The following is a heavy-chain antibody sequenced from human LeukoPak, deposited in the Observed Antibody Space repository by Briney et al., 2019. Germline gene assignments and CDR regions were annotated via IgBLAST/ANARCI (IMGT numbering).Heavy chain of an antibody. CDR1: GYTFTSYD. V-gene: IGHV1-8*01. CDR2: MNPNSGNT. D-gene: IGHD3-10*01. Sequence: ASVKVSCKASGYTFTSYDINWVRQATGQGLEWMGWMNPNSGNTGYAQKFQGRVTMTRNTSISTAYMELSSLRSEDTAVYYCARGPGITMVRGMRRAFDIWGQGTMVTVSS. J-gene: IGHJ3*02. CDR3: ARGPGITMVRGMRRAFDI.